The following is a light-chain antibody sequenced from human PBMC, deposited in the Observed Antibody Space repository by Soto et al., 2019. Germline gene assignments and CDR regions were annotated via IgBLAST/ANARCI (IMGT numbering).Light chain of an antibody. CDR3: VVWDDSLNGPV. V-gene: IGLV1-44*01. J-gene: IGLJ3*02. CDR2: SNN. CDR1: SSNIRSNT. Sequence: QSVLTQPPSASGTPGQRVTISCSGSSSNIRSNTVNWYQQLPGTAPKLLIYSNNQRPSGVPARFSGSKSGTSASLAISGLQSEDEAHYYCVVWDDSLNGPVFGGGTKVTVL.